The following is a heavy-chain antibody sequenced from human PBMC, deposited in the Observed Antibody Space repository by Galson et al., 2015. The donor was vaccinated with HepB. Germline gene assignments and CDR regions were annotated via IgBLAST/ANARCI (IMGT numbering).Heavy chain of an antibody. CDR1: GYTFTSYV. Sequence: SVKVSCKASGYTFTSYVINWVRQAPGQGLEWMGGINTNTGTPTYAQGFTGRFVFSLDTSVSTAYLQISSLKTEDTAVYYCARVTSIYDFSSRAYSYYYYGMDVWGQGTKVAVSS. D-gene: IGHD6-19*01. CDR2: INTNTGTP. CDR3: ARVTSIYDFSSRAYSYYYYGMDV. V-gene: IGHV7-4-1*02. J-gene: IGHJ6*02.